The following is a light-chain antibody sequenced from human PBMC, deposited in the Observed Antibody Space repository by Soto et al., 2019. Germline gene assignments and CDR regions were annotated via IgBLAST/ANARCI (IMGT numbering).Light chain of an antibody. CDR3: AAWDDSLNGVV. CDR1: SSNIGNNA. V-gene: IGLV1-36*01. CDR2: YDD. J-gene: IGLJ2*01. Sequence: QSVLTQPPSVSAAPRQRVTISCSGSSSNIGNNAVNWYQQLPGKAPKLLIYYDDLLPSGVSDRFSGSKSGTSASLAISGLQSEDEADYYCAAWDDSLNGVVFGGGPKLTVL.